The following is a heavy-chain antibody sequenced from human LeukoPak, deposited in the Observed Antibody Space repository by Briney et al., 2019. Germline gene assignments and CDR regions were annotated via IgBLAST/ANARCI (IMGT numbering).Heavy chain of an antibody. D-gene: IGHD4-17*01. J-gene: IGHJ3*02. CDR3: TTVSGTVTTPPTHDAFDI. V-gene: IGHV3-15*01. Sequence: GGSLRLPCAASGFTFSNAWMSWVRQAPGKGLEWVGRIKSKTDGGTTVYAAPVKGRFTISRDDSKNTLYLQMNSLKTEDTAVYYCTTVSGTVTTPPTHDAFDIWGQGTMVTVSS. CDR2: IKSKTDGGTT. CDR1: GFTFSNAW.